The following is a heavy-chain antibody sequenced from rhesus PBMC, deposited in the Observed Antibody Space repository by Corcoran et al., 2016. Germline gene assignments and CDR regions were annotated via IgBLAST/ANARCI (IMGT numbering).Heavy chain of an antibody. V-gene: IGHV4-93*02. CDR3: SRGNSYHDFDY. CDR2: IHGSSGRT. Sequence: QVQLQESGPAVVKPSETLSFTCAVSGGSISSDNWWSWIRQPPGKGLEWIGRIHGSSGRTEYNPSLNSRVTISIDTSKNHFSLKVSSVTAADTGVFYCSRGNSYHDFDYWGQGVLVTVSS. CDR1: GGSISSDNW. D-gene: IGHD5-12*01. J-gene: IGHJ4*01.